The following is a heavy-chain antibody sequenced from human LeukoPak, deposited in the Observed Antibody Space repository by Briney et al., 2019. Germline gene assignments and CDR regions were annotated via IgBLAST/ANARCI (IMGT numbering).Heavy chain of an antibody. Sequence: PSETLSLTCTVSGGSISSSSYYWGWIRQPPGKGLEWIGSIYYSGSTYYNPSLKSRVTISVDTSKNQFSLKLSSVTAADTAVYYCARGQAVATISWFDPWGQGTLVTVSS. CDR2: IYYSGST. CDR1: GGSISSSSYY. J-gene: IGHJ5*02. D-gene: IGHD5-12*01. CDR3: ARGQAVATISWFDP. V-gene: IGHV4-39*07.